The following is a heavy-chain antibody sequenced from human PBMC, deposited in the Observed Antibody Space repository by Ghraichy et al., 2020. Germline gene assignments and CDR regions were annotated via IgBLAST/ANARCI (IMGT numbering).Heavy chain of an antibody. J-gene: IGHJ4*02. CDR1: GGSIRSGGYS. Sequence: SETLSLTCAVSGGSIRSGGYSLSWIRQPPGKGLEWIGYIYHSGSTYYNPSLKSRVTISVDRSKNQFSLKLSSVTAADTAVYYCARGEYYGVLNYWGQGTLVTVSS. CDR3: ARGEYYGVLNY. D-gene: IGHD3-10*01. CDR2: IYHSGST. V-gene: IGHV4-30-2*01.